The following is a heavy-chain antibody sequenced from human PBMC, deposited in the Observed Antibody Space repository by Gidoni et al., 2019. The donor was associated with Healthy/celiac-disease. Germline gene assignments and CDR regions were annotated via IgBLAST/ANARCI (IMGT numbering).Heavy chain of an antibody. Sequence: QVQLVESGGGVVQPGRSLRLSCAASGFTFSSYAMHWVRQAPGKGLEWVAVISYDGSNKYYADSVKGRFTISRDNSKNTLYLQMNSLRAEDTAVYYCASPLGYCSGGSCSWGQGTLVTVSS. J-gene: IGHJ5*02. CDR3: ASPLGYCSGGSCS. CDR1: GFTFSSYA. CDR2: ISYDGSNK. V-gene: IGHV3-30-3*01. D-gene: IGHD2-15*01.